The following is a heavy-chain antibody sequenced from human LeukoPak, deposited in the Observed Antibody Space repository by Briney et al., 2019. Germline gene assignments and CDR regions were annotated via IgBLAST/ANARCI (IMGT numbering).Heavy chain of an antibody. CDR1: GFTFSSYA. CDR3: AKDLTLLDYYDSSGPFDY. J-gene: IGHJ4*02. D-gene: IGHD3-22*01. V-gene: IGHV3-23*01. Sequence: PGGSLRLSCAASGFTFSSYAMSWVRQAPGKGLEWVSAISGSGGSTYYADSVKGRFTISRDNSKNTLYLQMNSLRAEDTAVYYCAKDLTLLDYYDSSGPFDYWGQGTLVTVSS. CDR2: ISGSGGST.